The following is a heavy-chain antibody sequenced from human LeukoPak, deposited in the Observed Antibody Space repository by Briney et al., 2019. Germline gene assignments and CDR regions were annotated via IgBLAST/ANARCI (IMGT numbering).Heavy chain of an antibody. CDR3: ARVRRDYYYYYYMDV. Sequence: SETLSLTCAVYGGSFSGYYRSWIRQPPGKGLEWIGEINHSGSTNYNPSLKSRVTISVDTSKNQFSLKLSSVTAADTAVYYCARVRRDYYYYYYMDVWGKGTTVTVSS. CDR2: INHSGST. CDR1: GGSFSGYY. J-gene: IGHJ6*03. V-gene: IGHV4-34*01.